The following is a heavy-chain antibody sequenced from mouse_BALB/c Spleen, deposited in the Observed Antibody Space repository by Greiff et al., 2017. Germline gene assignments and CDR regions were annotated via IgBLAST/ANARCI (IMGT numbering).Heavy chain of an antibody. D-gene: IGHD2-14*01. CDR3: ARTYYYRYFDY. CDR2: ISYSGST. J-gene: IGHJ2*01. Sequence: EVQLVESGPGLVKPSQSLSLTCTVTGYSITSDYAWNWIRQFPGNKLEWMGYISYSGSTSYNPSLKSRISITRDTSKNQFFLQLNSVTTEDTATYYCARTYYYRYFDYWGQGTTLTVSS. V-gene: IGHV3-2*02. CDR1: GYSITSDYA.